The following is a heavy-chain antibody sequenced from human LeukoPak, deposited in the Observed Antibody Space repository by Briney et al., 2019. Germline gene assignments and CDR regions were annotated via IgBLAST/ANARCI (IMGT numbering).Heavy chain of an antibody. Sequence: GGSLRLSCAASGFTFSSYWMHWVRQAPGKGLVWVSRINSDGSSTSYADSVKGRFTISRDNAKNTLYLQMNSLRAEDTAVFYCARGDIAAAGTLDYYYYYMDVWGKGTTVTVS. D-gene: IGHD6-13*01. CDR1: GFTFSSYW. J-gene: IGHJ6*03. CDR3: ARGDIAAAGTLDYYYYYMDV. V-gene: IGHV3-74*01. CDR2: INSDGSST.